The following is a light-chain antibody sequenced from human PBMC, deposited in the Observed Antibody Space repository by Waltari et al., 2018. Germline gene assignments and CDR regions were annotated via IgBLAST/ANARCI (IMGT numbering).Light chain of an antibody. CDR2: AAS. Sequence: DIQMTQSPSSLSASVGDRVTITCRASQSISSYLNWYQQKPGKPPKLLIYAASSLQGGVPSRFSGSGSGTDFTLTISSLQPEDFATYYCQQIYSTPLTFGPGTKVEIK. J-gene: IGKJ3*01. V-gene: IGKV1-39*01. CDR3: QQIYSTPLT. CDR1: QSISSY.